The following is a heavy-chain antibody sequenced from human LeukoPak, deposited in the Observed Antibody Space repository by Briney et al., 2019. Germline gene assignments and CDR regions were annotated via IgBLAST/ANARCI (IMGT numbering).Heavy chain of an antibody. CDR1: GFTFGKYW. CDR3: VRDQYDTWSRRGNFDS. J-gene: IGHJ4*02. Sequence: GGSLRLSCVASGFTFGKYWMSWVRQAPGKGLEWVANIKLDGSEKNYVDSVKGRFTISRDNTKNSLYLQMNSLRAEDTAVFYCVRDQYDTWSRRGNFDSWGQGTLVIVSS. CDR2: IKLDGSEK. D-gene: IGHD3-3*01. V-gene: IGHV3-7*03.